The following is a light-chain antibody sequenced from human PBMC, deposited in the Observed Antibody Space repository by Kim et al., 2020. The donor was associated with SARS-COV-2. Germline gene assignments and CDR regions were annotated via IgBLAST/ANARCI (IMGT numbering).Light chain of an antibody. CDR3: AAWDDSLSGWV. V-gene: IGLV1-47*01. CDR2: RNN. CDR1: SSNIGSNY. Sequence: GQRVTISCSGSSSNIGSNYVYWYQELPGTAPKLLIYRNNQRPSGVPDRFSGSKSGTSASLAISGLRSEDEADYYCAAWDDSLSGWVFGGGTKLTVL. J-gene: IGLJ3*02.